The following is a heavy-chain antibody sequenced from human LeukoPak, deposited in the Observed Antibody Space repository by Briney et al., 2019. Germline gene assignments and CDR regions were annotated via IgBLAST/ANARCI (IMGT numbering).Heavy chain of an antibody. D-gene: IGHD4-17*01. Sequence: TPSETLSLTCTVSGGSISSYYWSWLRQPPGKGLEWIGYIYYSGSTNYNPSLKSRVTISVDTSKNQFSLKLSSVTAADTAVYYCARHRSTVTTTDYWGQGTLVTVSS. V-gene: IGHV4-59*08. CDR1: GGSISSYY. CDR3: ARHRSTVTTTDY. J-gene: IGHJ4*02. CDR2: IYYSGST.